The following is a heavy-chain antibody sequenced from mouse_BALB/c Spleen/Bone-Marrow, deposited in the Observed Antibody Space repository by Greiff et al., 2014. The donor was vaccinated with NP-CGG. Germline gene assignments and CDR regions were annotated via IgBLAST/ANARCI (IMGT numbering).Heavy chain of an antibody. CDR3: ARADGYYACFAY. Sequence: EVQLVESGAEFVKPGASVKLSCTASGFNIKDTYMHWVKRRPEQGLEWIGRIDPANDNTKYDPKFQGKATITADTSSNTAYLQLSSLTSEDTAVYYCARADGYYACFAYWGQGTLVTVSA. CDR2: IDPANDNT. CDR1: GFNIKDTY. D-gene: IGHD2-3*01. V-gene: IGHV14-3*02. J-gene: IGHJ3*01.